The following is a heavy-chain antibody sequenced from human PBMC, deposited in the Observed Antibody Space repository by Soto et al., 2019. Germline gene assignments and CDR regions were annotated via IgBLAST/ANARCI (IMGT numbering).Heavy chain of an antibody. Sequence: QMQLVQSGAEVKKTGSSVKVSCKSSGYTFTYRYLHWVRQAPGQALEWMGWSTPFNGDTNYAQKFQDRVTITRDRSMGTAYMELRSLRSEDTAMYDCAAGLQWEVPGGWFDPWGQGTLVTVSS. V-gene: IGHV1-45*02. CDR2: STPFNGDT. CDR3: AAGLQWEVPGGWFDP. CDR1: GYTFTYRY. J-gene: IGHJ5*02. D-gene: IGHD1-26*01.